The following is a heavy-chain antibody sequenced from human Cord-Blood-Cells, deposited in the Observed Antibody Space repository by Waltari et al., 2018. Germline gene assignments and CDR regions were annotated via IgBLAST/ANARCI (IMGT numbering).Heavy chain of an antibody. CDR3: ARIPDNWNSPGFFDY. J-gene: IGHJ4*02. Sequence: QLQLQESGPGLVKPSETPSLTCTVSGGSIISSYYYLCWFRQPPGKGLEWIGSIYYSGSTSYHPSLKILVTMSVDTAKNHFSLKLSSGTAADTAVYYCARIPDNWNSPGFFDYWGQGTLVTVSS. V-gene: IGHV4-39*01. D-gene: IGHD1-7*01. CDR2: IYYSGST. CDR1: GGSIISSYYY.